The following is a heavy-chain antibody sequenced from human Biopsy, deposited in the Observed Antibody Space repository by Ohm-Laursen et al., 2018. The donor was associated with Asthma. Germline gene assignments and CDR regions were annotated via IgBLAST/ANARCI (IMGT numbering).Heavy chain of an antibody. CDR1: GFNFDDFA. D-gene: IGHD5/OR15-5a*01. CDR3: AKPLNTYNFYAYDV. V-gene: IGHV3-9*01. Sequence: SLRLSCTAPGFNFDDFAMHWVRQAPGKGLEWVAATTWNSGSRVYAVSVKGRFTISRDNAQNSLYLHMNGLKPEDTAVYYCAKPLNTYNFYAYDVWGQGTTVVVSS. CDR2: TTWNSGSR. J-gene: IGHJ6*02.